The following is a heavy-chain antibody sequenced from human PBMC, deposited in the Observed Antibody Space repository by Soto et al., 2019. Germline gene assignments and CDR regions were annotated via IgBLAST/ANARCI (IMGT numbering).Heavy chain of an antibody. CDR1: GFTVSSNY. Sequence: EVQLAESGGGLVQPGGSLRLSCAASGFTVSSNYMSWVRQAPGKGLEWVSVIYSDGNTYYADSVKGRFTISRHNSKNTQYLQMNSLRAEDTAVYYCARDPYYDSSGSLASNGMDVWGQGTTVTVSS. V-gene: IGHV3-53*04. CDR2: IYSDGNT. D-gene: IGHD3-22*01. J-gene: IGHJ6*02. CDR3: ARDPYYDSSGSLASNGMDV.